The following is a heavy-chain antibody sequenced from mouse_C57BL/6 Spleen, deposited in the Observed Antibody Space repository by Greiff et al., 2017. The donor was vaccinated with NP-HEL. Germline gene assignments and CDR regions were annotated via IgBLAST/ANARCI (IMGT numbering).Heavy chain of an antibody. J-gene: IGHJ4*01. CDR3: STPIYYDYDDYAMDY. CDR1: GFNIKNTY. CDR2: IDPANGNT. D-gene: IGHD2-4*01. Sequence: VQLQQSVAELVRPGASVKLSCTASGFNIKNTYMHWVKQRPEQGLEWIGRIDPANGNTKYAPKFQGKATLTADTSSNTAYMQLSSLTSEDTAIYYGSTPIYYDYDDYAMDYWGQGTSVTVSA. V-gene: IGHV14-3*01.